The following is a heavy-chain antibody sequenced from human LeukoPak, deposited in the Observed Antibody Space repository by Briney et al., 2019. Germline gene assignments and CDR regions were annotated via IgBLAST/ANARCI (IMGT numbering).Heavy chain of an antibody. CDR1: GFTFDDYG. D-gene: IGHD3-10*01. Sequence: GGSLRLSCAASGFTFDDYGMSWVRQAPGKGLESVSVIYSGGSTYYADSVRGRFTISRDNSKNTLYLQMNSLRVEDTAVYYCARVGGHWGQGTLVTVSS. CDR3: ARVGGH. J-gene: IGHJ4*02. V-gene: IGHV3-53*01. CDR2: IYSGGST.